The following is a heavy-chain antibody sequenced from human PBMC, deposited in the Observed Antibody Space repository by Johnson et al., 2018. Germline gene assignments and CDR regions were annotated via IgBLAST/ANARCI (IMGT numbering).Heavy chain of an antibody. CDR3: VGNMDV. Sequence: QLLQSGGGVVQPGRSLRLSCAASGFTFRSFGMHWVRQAPGKGLEWVALISYDVSSKYYADSVKGRFTISRDNSKNTVYLQMDSLRAEDTAVYYCVGNMDVWGQGTTVTVSS. J-gene: IGHJ6*02. CDR2: ISYDVSSK. CDR1: GFTFRSFG. V-gene: IGHV3-30*03.